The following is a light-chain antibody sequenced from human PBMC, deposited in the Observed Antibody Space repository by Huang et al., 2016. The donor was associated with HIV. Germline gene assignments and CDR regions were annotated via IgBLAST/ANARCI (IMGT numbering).Light chain of an antibody. V-gene: IGKV3-20*01. CDR2: GAT. Sequence: EIVLTQSPGTLSLSPGERATLSCRASQSISTNYLAWYQQRPGQAPRLLIYGATIRATGIPDRFSGSGSGTDFTLTISRLEPEDFAVYYCQQCGSSLFPFGPGTKVDLK. CDR1: QSISTNY. J-gene: IGKJ3*01. CDR3: QQCGSSLFP.